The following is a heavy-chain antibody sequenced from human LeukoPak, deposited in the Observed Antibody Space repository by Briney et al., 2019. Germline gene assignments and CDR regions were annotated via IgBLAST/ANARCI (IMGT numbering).Heavy chain of an antibody. J-gene: IGHJ6*03. CDR3: GRLDGLILYYHYMDV. CDR2: IHYNGNT. D-gene: IGHD2/OR15-2a*01. Sequence: PSETLSLTCTASGGSFSSSSYYWGGIRQPPGKGLEWIGSIHYNGNTYYNPSLKSRVTISADTSKNQFSLKLTSVTAADTAVYYCGRLDGLILYYHYMDVWGKGTTVTVSS. V-gene: IGHV4-39*01. CDR1: GGSFSSSSYY.